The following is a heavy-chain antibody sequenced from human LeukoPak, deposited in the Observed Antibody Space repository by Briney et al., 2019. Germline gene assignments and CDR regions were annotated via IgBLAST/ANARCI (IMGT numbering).Heavy chain of an antibody. CDR3: AAYYYGSFPPTNFDF. CDR1: GFIVSSHY. V-gene: IGHV3-66*01. Sequence: GGPLRLSCAVSGFIVSSHYISWVHQAPGKGPEWVSIIYSGGSTYYADSVKGRFTISRDNSKNTLSLQMNSLRAEDTAVYYCAAYYYGSFPPTNFDFWGQGTLVTVSS. J-gene: IGHJ4*02. D-gene: IGHD3-10*01. CDR2: IYSGGST.